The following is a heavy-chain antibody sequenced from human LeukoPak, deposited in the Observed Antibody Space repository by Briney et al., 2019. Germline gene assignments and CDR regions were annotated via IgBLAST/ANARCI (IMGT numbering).Heavy chain of an antibody. D-gene: IGHD3-22*01. V-gene: IGHV4-61*08. CDR2: SYYSGTT. Sequence: SETLSLTCAVSGGSISSGGYSWSWIRQPPGKGLEWLGYSYYSGTTNYNPSLKSRLTISVDTSKNQFSLKLSSVTAADTAVYYCARSPLYYYDSSGYSDWGQGTLVTVSS. CDR3: ARSPLYYYDSSGYSD. CDR1: GGSISSGGYS. J-gene: IGHJ4*02.